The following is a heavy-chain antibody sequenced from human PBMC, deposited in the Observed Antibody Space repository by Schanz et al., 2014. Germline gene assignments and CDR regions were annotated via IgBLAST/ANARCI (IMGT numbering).Heavy chain of an antibody. CDR1: DSSITSDYS. Sequence: QVQLQESGPGLVKPSETLSLTCTVSDSSITSDYSWGWIRQPPGNGLEWIGSIYYSGSTYYNPSLKSRFPIPVDPSNNRSPLKVTSVTATDTAVYYCARLPGLYCSGGACYRGYWGQGTLVTVSS. V-gene: IGHV4-38-2*02. D-gene: IGHD2-15*01. CDR3: ARLPGLYCSGGACYRGY. J-gene: IGHJ4*02. CDR2: IYYSGST.